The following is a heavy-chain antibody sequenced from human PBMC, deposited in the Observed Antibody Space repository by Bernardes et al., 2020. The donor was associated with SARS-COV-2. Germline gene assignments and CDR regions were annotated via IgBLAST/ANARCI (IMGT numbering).Heavy chain of an antibody. J-gene: IGHJ4*02. CDR3: ARGGDGIDELSTYFDY. D-gene: IGHD3-16*02. CDR1: GFSVSTKY. V-gene: IGHV3-53*01. Sequence: GGSLRLSCRTSGFSVSTKYMAWVRQAPGKGLEWVSVIYSGGTTDYADSVKGRFIISRDNSNNTVYLQMKSLKSDDTAVYYCARGGDGIDELSTYFDYWGQGTLVTVSS. CDR2: IYSGGTT.